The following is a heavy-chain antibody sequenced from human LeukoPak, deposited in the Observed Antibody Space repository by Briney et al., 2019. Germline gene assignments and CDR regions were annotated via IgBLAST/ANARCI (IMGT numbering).Heavy chain of an antibody. CDR2: ISGSGGST. D-gene: IGHD3-22*01. CDR1: GFTFSSYA. CDR3: AKDVGGDYYDSSGYYPYAFDI. V-gene: IGHV3-23*01. Sequence: GGSLRLSCAPSGFTFSSYAMSWVRQAPGKGLEWVSAISGSGGSTYYADSVKGRFTISRDNSKNTLYLQMNSLRAEDTAVYYCAKDVGGDYYDSSGYYPYAFDIWGQGTMVTVSS. J-gene: IGHJ3*02.